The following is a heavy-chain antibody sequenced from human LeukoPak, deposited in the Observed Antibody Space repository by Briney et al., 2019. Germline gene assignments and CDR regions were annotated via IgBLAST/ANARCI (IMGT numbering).Heavy chain of an antibody. J-gene: IGHJ4*02. CDR3: AKVRGSSWYYSD. D-gene: IGHD6-13*01. CDR2: IRGSGGST. Sequence: GGSLRLSCAASGFTFSSYAMSWVRQAPGKWLGWGSAIRGSGGSTYYADSVKSRFTISRDNSKNTLYLQMNSLRAEDTAVYYCAKVRGSSWYYSDWGQGTLVTVSS. CDR1: GFTFSSYA. V-gene: IGHV3-23*01.